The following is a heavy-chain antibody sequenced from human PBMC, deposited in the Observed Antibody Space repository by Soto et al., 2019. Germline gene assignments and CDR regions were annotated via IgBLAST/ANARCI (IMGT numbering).Heavy chain of an antibody. CDR1: RYTFSSYG. CDR3: ARDPNYSSAYYHHYYYGMDV. J-gene: IGHJ6*02. Sequence: GSVKVSYKASRYTFSSYGVHWVRQAPGQRLEWTGWINAGNGDTKYSEKFQGRVTITRDTSASTAYLELSSLRSEDTAVYYCARDPNYSSAYYHHYYYGMDVWGQGTTVTVSS. CDR2: INAGNGDT. D-gene: IGHD3-22*01. V-gene: IGHV1-3*01.